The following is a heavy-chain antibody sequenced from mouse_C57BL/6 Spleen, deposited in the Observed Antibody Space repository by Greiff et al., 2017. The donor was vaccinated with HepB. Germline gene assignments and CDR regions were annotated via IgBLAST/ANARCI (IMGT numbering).Heavy chain of an antibody. Sequence: QVQLKQPGAELVKPGASVKMSCKASGYTFTSYWITWVKQRPGQGLEWIGDIYPGSGSTNYNEKFKSKATLTVDTSSSTAYMQLSSLTSEDSAVYYCARIHYGSSYPDYWGQGTTLTVSS. CDR1: GYTFTSYW. V-gene: IGHV1-55*01. CDR3: ARIHYGSSYPDY. CDR2: IYPGSGST. J-gene: IGHJ2*01. D-gene: IGHD1-1*01.